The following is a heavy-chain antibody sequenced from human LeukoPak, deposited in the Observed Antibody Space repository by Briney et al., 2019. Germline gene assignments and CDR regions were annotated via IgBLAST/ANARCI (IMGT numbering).Heavy chain of an antibody. CDR3: AREDYYDSGSNDY. V-gene: IGHV5-51*01. Sequence: LGESLKISCKGPGYSFTSYWIGWVRQMPGKGLEWMGIIYPGDSDTRYSPSFQGQVTISADKSISTAYMELSSLRSEDTAVYYCAREDYYDSGSNDYWGQGTLVTVSS. CDR1: GYSFTSYW. D-gene: IGHD3-22*01. J-gene: IGHJ4*02. CDR2: IYPGDSDT.